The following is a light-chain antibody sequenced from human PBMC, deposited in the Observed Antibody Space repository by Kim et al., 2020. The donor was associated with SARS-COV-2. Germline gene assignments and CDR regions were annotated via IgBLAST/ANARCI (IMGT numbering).Light chain of an antibody. J-gene: IGLJ2*01. V-gene: IGLV3-21*04. Sequence: PGKAASITSGADDNGSKSVHGNQEKPGQGPWLVIYYDGDRPSGIPERFSGSNSANTATLTITRVEAGDEADYYCQVWDVTSDQVVFGGGTQLTVL. CDR2: YDG. CDR1: DNGSKS. CDR3: QVWDVTSDQVV.